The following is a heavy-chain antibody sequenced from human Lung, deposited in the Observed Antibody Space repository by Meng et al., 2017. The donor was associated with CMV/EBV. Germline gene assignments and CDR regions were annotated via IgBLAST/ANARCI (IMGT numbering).Heavy chain of an antibody. Sequence: QVRWQVSGPGLVKPSGTLSLTCAASGGSISSSNWWSWVRQPPGKGLEWIGEIYHSGSTNYNPSLKSRVTISVDKSKNQFSLKLSSVTAADTAVYYCARVVTALWGYYFDYWGQGTLVTVSS. CDR1: GGSISSSNW. CDR3: ARVVTALWGYYFDY. J-gene: IGHJ4*02. D-gene: IGHD2-21*02. V-gene: IGHV4-4*02. CDR2: IYHSGST.